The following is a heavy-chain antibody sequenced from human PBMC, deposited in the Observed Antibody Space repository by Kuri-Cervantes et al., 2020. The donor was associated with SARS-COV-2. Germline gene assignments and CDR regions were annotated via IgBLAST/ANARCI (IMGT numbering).Heavy chain of an antibody. CDR2: ISYDGSNK. CDR3: AKEEKVLRFLEWLGGMDV. CDR1: GFTFSRYA. Sequence: GESLKISCAASGFTFSRYAMHWVRQAPGKGLEWVAVISYDGSNKYYADSVKGRFTISRDNSKNTLYLQMNSLRAEDTAVYYCAKEEKVLRFLEWLGGMDVWGQGTTVTVSS. J-gene: IGHJ6*02. D-gene: IGHD3-3*01. V-gene: IGHV3-30*18.